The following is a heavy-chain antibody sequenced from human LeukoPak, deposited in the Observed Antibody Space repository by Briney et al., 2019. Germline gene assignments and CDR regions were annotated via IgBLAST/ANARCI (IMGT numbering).Heavy chain of an antibody. CDR3: ARVLSSYYYYYMDV. CDR2: IYYSGST. J-gene: IGHJ6*03. CDR1: GFTVSSNY. D-gene: IGHD6-19*01. Sequence: PGGSLRLSCAASGFTVSSNYMSWIRQPPGKGLEWIGYIYYSGSTNYNPSLKSRVTISVDTSKNQFSLKLSSVTAADTAVYYCARVLSSYYYYYMDVWGKGTTVTVSS. V-gene: IGHV4-59*02.